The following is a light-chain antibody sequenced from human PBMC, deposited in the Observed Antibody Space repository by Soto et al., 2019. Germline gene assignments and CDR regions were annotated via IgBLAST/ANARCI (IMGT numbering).Light chain of an antibody. CDR1: QSLSNNY. Sequence: EIVLTQSPGTLSLSPGERATLSCRASQSLSNNYLAWYQQKPGQAPRPLMSDVSRRATGVPDRFSGSGSGTDFTLIISRLEPEDFAVYDCQQSETSPWTFGQGTKV. CDR2: DVS. V-gene: IGKV3-20*01. J-gene: IGKJ1*01. CDR3: QQSETSPWT.